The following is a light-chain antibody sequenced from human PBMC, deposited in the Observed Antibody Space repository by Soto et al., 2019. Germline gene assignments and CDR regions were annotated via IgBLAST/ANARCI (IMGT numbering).Light chain of an antibody. Sequence: QSVLTQPPSVSGAPGQRVTISCSGSNSNIGSHTVNWYQQLPGTAPKLLIYSNNQRPSGVPDRFSGSGSGTSASLAISGLQSEDEADYYCAAWDDSLNGYVFGTGTKVTVL. CDR1: NSNIGSHT. CDR2: SNN. CDR3: AAWDDSLNGYV. V-gene: IGLV1-44*01. J-gene: IGLJ1*01.